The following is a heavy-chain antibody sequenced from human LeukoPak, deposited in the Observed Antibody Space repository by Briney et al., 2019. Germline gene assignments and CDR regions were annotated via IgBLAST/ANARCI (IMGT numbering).Heavy chain of an antibody. Sequence: PSETLSLTCTIIGSSIRDNYYWGWIRRPPGKGLEWIGSVFYSGSTYHNPSLKSRVTLSVDTSNNIFSLKLRSVTAADTAVYYCARHNYYHFWSTLNWFDPWGQGALVTVSS. CDR1: GSSIRDNYY. J-gene: IGHJ5*02. V-gene: IGHV4-38-2*02. CDR3: ARHNYYHFWSTLNWFDP. D-gene: IGHD3-3*01. CDR2: VFYSGST.